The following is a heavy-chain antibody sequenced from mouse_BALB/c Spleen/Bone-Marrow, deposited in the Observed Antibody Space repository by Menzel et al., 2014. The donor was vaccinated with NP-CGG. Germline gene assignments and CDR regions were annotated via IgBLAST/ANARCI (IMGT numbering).Heavy chain of an antibody. CDR1: GFDFSRYW. CDR3: ARIGYCGYFDY. V-gene: IGHV4-1*02. D-gene: IGHD2-3*01. CDR2: INPDSSTI. Sequence: EVQLAESGGGLVQPGGSLKLSCAASGFDFSRYWMSWVRQAPGKGLEWIGEINPDSSTINYTPSLKDKFIISRDNAKNTLYLQMSKVRSDDTALYYWARIGYCGYFDYWGQGTTLTVSS. J-gene: IGHJ2*01.